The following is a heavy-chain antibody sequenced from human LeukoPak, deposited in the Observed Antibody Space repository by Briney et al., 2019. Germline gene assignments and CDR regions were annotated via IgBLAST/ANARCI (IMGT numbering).Heavy chain of an antibody. CDR1: GGSISSGGYY. J-gene: IGHJ4*02. D-gene: IGHD6-6*01. Sequence: PSETLSLTCTVSGGSISSGGYYWSWIRQHPGKGLEWIGCIYYGGSTYYNPSLKSRVTISVDTSKNQFSLKLSSVTAADTAVYYCASEREGVERVDYWGQGTLVTVSS. CDR2: IYYGGST. CDR3: ASEREGVERVDY. V-gene: IGHV4-31*03.